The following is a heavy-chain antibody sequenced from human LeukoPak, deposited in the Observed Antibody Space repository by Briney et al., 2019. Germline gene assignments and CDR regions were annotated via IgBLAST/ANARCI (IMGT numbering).Heavy chain of an antibody. CDR2: INPNSGGT. V-gene: IGHV1-2*02. CDR3: ARDRGYCSSTSCPFDY. J-gene: IGHJ4*02. Sequence: GASVKVSCKASGYTFTGYYMHWVRQAPGQGLEWMGWINPNSGGTNYAQKFQGRVTMTRDTSISTAYMELSRLRPDDTAVYYCARDRGYCSSTSCPFDYWGQGTLVTVSS. D-gene: IGHD2-2*01. CDR1: GYTFTGYY.